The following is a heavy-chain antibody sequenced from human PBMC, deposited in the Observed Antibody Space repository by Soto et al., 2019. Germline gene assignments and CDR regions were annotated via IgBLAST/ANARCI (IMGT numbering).Heavy chain of an antibody. J-gene: IGHJ4*02. Sequence: EVQLLQSGGALVPLGGSLRVSCAASGFTFHNYAMSWVRQAPGKGLEWISGISATGGITYYADSVKGRFTISRDSSNNNTLYLHMNRLTAEDTAVYYCARNGTLYESGTYFSVIDYWGQGTLVTVSS. CDR1: GFTFHNYA. V-gene: IGHV3-23*01. CDR2: ISATGGIT. CDR3: ARNGTLYESGTYFSVIDY. D-gene: IGHD3-10*01.